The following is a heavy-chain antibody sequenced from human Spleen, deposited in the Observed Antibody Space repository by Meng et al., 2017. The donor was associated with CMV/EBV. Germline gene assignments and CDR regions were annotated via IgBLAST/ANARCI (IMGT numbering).Heavy chain of an antibody. Sequence: GESLKISCAASGFTFSGYWMSWVRQAPGKGLEWVANMNQDGTQIYYVDSVKGRFTISRANAKNSLYLQMNSLRAEDTAVYYCARRPFFCSTTSCYLDYWGQGTLVTVSS. CDR2: MNQDGTQI. CDR1: GFTFSGYW. J-gene: IGHJ4*02. V-gene: IGHV3-7*03. D-gene: IGHD2-2*01. CDR3: ARRPFFCSTTSCYLDY.